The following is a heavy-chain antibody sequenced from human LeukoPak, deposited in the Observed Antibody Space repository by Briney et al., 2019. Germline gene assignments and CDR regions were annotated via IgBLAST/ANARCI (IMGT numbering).Heavy chain of an antibody. CDR2: INHSGST. V-gene: IGHV4-39*01. CDR1: GGSISSGDYY. Sequence: QSSETLSLTCTVSGGSISSGDYYWSWIRQPPGKGLEWIGEINHSGSTNYNPSLKSRVTISVDTSKNQFSLKVSSVTAADTAVYYCARHRGLPAANDYWGQGTLVTVSS. J-gene: IGHJ4*02. CDR3: ARHRGLPAANDY. D-gene: IGHD2-2*01.